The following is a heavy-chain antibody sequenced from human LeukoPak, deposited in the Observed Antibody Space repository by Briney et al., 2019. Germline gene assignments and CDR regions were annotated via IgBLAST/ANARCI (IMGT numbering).Heavy chain of an antibody. V-gene: IGHV3-30*02. CDR1: GFTFSSYG. Sequence: GGSLRLSCAASGFTFSSYGMHWVRQAPGKGLEWVAFVRDDGSNKYYADSVKGRFTISRDNTKNTLYLQMNSLRAEDTAIYYCAKDLSGYSYGYYDYWGQGTLVTVSS. J-gene: IGHJ4*02. CDR2: VRDDGSNK. CDR3: AKDLSGYSYGYYDY. D-gene: IGHD5-18*01.